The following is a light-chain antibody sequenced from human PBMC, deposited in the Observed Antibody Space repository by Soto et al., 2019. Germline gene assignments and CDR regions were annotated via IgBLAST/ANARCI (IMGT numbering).Light chain of an antibody. J-gene: IGKJ2*01. CDR1: QSVRSD. V-gene: IGKV3-15*01. Sequence: EIVMTQSPATLSVSPGEGATLSCRASQSVRSDLAWYQHKPGLAPRLLIYGVSTRATGIPVRFSGSGSGTEFTLSISSLQSEDSAIYYCQQYSSLPHTFGQGTKLEVK. CDR3: QQYSSLPHT. CDR2: GVS.